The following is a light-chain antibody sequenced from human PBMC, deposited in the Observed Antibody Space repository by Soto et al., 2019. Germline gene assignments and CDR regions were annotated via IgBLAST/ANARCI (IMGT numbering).Light chain of an antibody. Sequence: DIQMTQSPSSLSASLGVGVTITCRASQSISSWLAWYQQKPGKAPKLLIYDASSLESGVPSRFSGSGSGTEFTLTISSLQPDDFATYYCQQYNSYSWTFGQGTKVDI. J-gene: IGKJ1*01. CDR2: DAS. CDR1: QSISSW. CDR3: QQYNSYSWT. V-gene: IGKV1-5*01.